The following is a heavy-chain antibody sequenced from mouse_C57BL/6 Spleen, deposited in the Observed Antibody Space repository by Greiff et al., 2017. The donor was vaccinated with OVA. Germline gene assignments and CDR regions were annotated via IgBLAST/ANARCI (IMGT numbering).Heavy chain of an antibody. D-gene: IGHD1-1*01. CDR1: GFTFSSYA. J-gene: IGHJ1*03. CDR2: ISYGGSYT. CDR3: ARYYYGSSVYWYFDV. V-gene: IGHV5-4*03. Sequence: EVKLMESGGGLVKPGGSLKLSCAASGFTFSSYAMSWVRQTPEKRLEWVATISYGGSYTYYPDNVKGRFTISRDNAKNNLYLQMSHLKSEDTAMYYCARYYYGSSVYWYFDVWGTGTTVTVSS.